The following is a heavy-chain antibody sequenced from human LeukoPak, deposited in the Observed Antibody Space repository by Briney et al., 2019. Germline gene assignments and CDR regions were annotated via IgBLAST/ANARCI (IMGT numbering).Heavy chain of an antibody. Sequence: SETLSLTCAVYGGSFSGYYWSWIRQPPGKGLEWIGEINHSGSTNYNPSLKSRVTISVDTSKNQFSLKLSSVTAADTAVYYCARPLYYYDRSGYLYWGQGTLVTVSS. V-gene: IGHV4-34*01. CDR3: ARPLYYYDRSGYLY. CDR1: GGSFSGYY. J-gene: IGHJ4*02. D-gene: IGHD3-22*01. CDR2: INHSGST.